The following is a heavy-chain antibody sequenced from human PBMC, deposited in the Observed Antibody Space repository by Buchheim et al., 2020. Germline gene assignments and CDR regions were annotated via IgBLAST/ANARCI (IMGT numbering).Heavy chain of an antibody. Sequence: QVQLVESGGGVVQPGRSLRLSCAASGFTFSSYGMHWVRQAPGKGLEWVAVISYDGSNKYYADSVKGRFTISRDNSKNTLYLQMNSLRAEDTAVYYCAKDSLVRVFDYWGQGTL. CDR1: GFTFSSYG. V-gene: IGHV3-30*18. J-gene: IGHJ4*02. D-gene: IGHD3-10*01. CDR3: AKDSLVRVFDY. CDR2: ISYDGSNK.